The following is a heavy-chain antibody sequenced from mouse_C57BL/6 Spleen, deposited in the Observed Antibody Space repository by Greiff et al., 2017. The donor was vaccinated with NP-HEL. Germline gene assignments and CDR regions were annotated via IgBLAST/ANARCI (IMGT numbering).Heavy chain of an antibody. CDR1: GYAFTNYL. D-gene: IGHD2-3*01. CDR3: ARTGDGWDY. CDR2: INPGSGGT. Sequence: VQLQQSGAELVRPGTSVKVSCKASGYAFTNYLIEWVKQRPGQDLEWIGVINPGSGGTNYNEKFKGKATLTADKSSSTAYMQLSSLTSEDSAVYFCARTGDGWDYWGQGTTLTVSS. V-gene: IGHV1-54*01. J-gene: IGHJ2*01.